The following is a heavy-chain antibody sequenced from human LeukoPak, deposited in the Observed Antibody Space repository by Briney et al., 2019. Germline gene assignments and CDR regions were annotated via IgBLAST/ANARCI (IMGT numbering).Heavy chain of an antibody. Sequence: SETLSLTCAVYGGSFSGYYWSWIRQPPGKGLEWIGEINNSGSTNYNPSLKSRVTISVDTSKNQFSLKLSSVTAADTAVYYCARGRSSGWFMGDYFDYWGQGTLVTVSS. CDR3: ARGRSSGWFMGDYFDY. D-gene: IGHD6-19*01. CDR2: INNSGST. CDR1: GGSFSGYY. V-gene: IGHV4-34*01. J-gene: IGHJ4*02.